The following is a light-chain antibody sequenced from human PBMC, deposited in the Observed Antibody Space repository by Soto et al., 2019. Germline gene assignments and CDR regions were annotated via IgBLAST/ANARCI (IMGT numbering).Light chain of an antibody. J-gene: IGKJ3*01. V-gene: IGKV1-33*01. Sequence: DIQMNQSPSSLSASVGDRVTITCQASHDITSYSNWYQHKTGKAPKLLIYDASILEAGVPSRFSGSGSGTDFTFTISSLQPEDVAPYYCQKCDYLPLFGPGTTVDFK. CDR3: QKCDYLPL. CDR2: DAS. CDR1: HDITSY.